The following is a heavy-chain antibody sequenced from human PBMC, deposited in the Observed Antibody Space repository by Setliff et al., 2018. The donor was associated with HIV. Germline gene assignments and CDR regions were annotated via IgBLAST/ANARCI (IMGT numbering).Heavy chain of an antibody. CDR2: VSYSGST. CDR3: ARARGRAQLSYYFDY. Sequence: SETLSLTCSVPSGSNSVYYWSWVRQPPGRGLEWIGYVSYSGSTSYNPTLNSRVTMSVDTSRDQFSLKLSSVTAADTAVYYCARARGRAQLSYYFDYWGQGRLVTVSS. D-gene: IGHD2-2*01. V-gene: IGHV4-59*01. CDR1: SGSNSVYY. J-gene: IGHJ4*02.